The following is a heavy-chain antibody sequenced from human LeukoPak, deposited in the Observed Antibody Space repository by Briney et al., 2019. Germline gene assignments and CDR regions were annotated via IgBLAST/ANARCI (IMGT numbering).Heavy chain of an antibody. V-gene: IGHV3-53*01. CDR3: ARDASSGWRHDY. D-gene: IGHD6-19*01. CDR2: IYSGGGT. CDR1: GFTVSSNY. J-gene: IGHJ4*02. Sequence: GGSLRLSWAASGFTVSSNYMSWVRKAPGKGLEWVSVIYSGGGTYYADSVKGRFTISRDNSKNTLYLEINSLRAEDTAVYYCARDASSGWRHDYWGQGTLVTVSS.